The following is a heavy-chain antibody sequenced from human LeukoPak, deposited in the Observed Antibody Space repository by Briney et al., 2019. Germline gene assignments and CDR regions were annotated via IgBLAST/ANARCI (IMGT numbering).Heavy chain of an antibody. CDR3: AKGGYSYGRTLDY. J-gene: IGHJ4*02. CDR1: GFTFSSYA. Sequence: GGSLRLFCAASGFTFSSYAMNWVRQAPGKGLEWVSSMSGSGGTTYYADSVKGRFTISRDYSKITLYLQMNSLRAEDTAVYYCAKGGYSYGRTLDYWGQGTLVTVSS. CDR2: MSGSGGTT. D-gene: IGHD5-18*01. V-gene: IGHV3-23*01.